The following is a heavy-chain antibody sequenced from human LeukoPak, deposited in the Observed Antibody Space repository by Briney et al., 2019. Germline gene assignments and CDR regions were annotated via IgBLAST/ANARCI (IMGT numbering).Heavy chain of an antibody. CDR2: IIPIFGTA. D-gene: IGHD4-23*01. Sequence: SVTVSYKASGGTFSSYAISWVRQAPGQRLEWMGGIIPIFGTANYAQKFQGRVTITADESTSTALMELSSLRSEDTAVYYCSRGVRWPYGDFDLWGRGTLVTVSS. J-gene: IGHJ2*01. CDR3: SRGVRWPYGDFDL. CDR1: GGTFSSYA. V-gene: IGHV1-69*13.